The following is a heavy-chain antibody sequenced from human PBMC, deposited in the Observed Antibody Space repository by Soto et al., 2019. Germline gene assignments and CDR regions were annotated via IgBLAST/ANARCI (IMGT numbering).Heavy chain of an antibody. CDR3: AKDLSKLYYYYGMDV. V-gene: IGHV3-23*01. Sequence: PGGSLRLSCAASGFTFSCYAMSWVRQAPGKGLEWVSAISGSGGSTYYADSVKGRFTISRDNSKNTLYLQMNSLRAEDTAVYYCAKDLSKLYYYYGMDVWGQGTAVTVSS. J-gene: IGHJ6*02. CDR2: ISGSGGST. CDR1: GFTFSCYA.